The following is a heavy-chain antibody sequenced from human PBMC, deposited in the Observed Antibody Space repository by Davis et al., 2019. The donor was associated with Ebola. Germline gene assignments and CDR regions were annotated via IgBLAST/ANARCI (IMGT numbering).Heavy chain of an antibody. V-gene: IGHV4-59*11. Sequence: ESLKISCNVSGDSISSHYWTWVRQPPGKGLEWIGHVYDSGAIHYNPSLRGRVTISVDTSKNQFSLRLNSVTAADTAMYYCARDRYCSSTSCYSNADAFDIWGQGTRVTVSS. CDR1: GDSISSHY. CDR3: ARDRYCSSTSCYSNADAFDI. J-gene: IGHJ3*02. D-gene: IGHD2-2*02. CDR2: VYDSGAI.